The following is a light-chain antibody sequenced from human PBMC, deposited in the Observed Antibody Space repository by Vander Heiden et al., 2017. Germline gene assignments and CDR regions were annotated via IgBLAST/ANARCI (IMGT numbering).Light chain of an antibody. CDR2: GNS. J-gene: IGLJ3*02. V-gene: IGLV1-40*01. CDR1: SSNIGAGYD. CDR3: QSYDSSLSGV. Sequence: QSVLTLPLSVSVATGQSVTISCTGSSSNIGAGYDVHWYQQLPETAPKLLIYGNSTRPSGVPDRFSGSKSGTSASLAITGLQAEDEADYYCQSYDSSLSGVFGGGTKVIVL.